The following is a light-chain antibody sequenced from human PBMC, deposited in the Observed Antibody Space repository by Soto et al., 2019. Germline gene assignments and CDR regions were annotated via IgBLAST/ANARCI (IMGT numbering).Light chain of an antibody. CDR2: DNN. Sequence: QSVLTQPPSVSEAPGQRVTISCTGSSSNIGAGYEAHWYQQVPGTAPKLLIYDNNNRPSGVPDRFSGSKSGTSASLAITGVQDEDESEYFCQAYDSSLSGYVFGTGTKLTVL. CDR1: SSNIGAGYE. V-gene: IGLV1-40*01. CDR3: QAYDSSLSGYV. J-gene: IGLJ1*01.